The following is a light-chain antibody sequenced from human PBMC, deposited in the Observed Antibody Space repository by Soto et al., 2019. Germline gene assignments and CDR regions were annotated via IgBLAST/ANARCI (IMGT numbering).Light chain of an antibody. CDR2: GAS. Sequence: EIVLTQSPGTLSLSPGERATLSCRASQSVSSSYLAWYQQKPGQAPRLLIYGASSRATGIPDRFSGSGSGTDFTLIITRLEPEDSAVYFCQQYTGPPTTFGQGTRLEIK. CDR3: QQYTGPPTT. CDR1: QSVSSSY. J-gene: IGKJ5*01. V-gene: IGKV3-20*01.